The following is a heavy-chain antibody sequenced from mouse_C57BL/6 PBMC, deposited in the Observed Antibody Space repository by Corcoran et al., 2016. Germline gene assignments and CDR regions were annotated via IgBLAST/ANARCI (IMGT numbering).Heavy chain of an antibody. CDR2: IFPGSGST. CDR1: GYTFTDYY. J-gene: IGHJ2*01. V-gene: IGHV1-75*01. Sequence: QVQLQQSGPELVKPGASVKISCKASGYTFTDYYINWVKQRPGQGLEWIGWIFPGSGSTYYNEKFKGKATLTEDKSSSTAYMLLSSLTSEDSAVYFCARSITTVVAYYFDYWGQGTTLTVSS. D-gene: IGHD1-1*01. CDR3: ARSITTVVAYYFDY.